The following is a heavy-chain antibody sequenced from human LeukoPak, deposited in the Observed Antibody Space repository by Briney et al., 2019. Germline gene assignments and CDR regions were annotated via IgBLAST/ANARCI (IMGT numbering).Heavy chain of an antibody. CDR2: IGGSGGST. V-gene: IGHV3-23*01. CDR1: GFTFSSYA. J-gene: IGHJ5*02. Sequence: GGSLRLSCAASGFTFSSYAMSWVRQAPGKGLEWVSAIGGSGGSTYYADSVKGRFTTSRDNSKNTLYLQMNSLRAEDTAVYYCAKDPDCSSTSCYDFRFDPWGQGTLVTVPS. CDR3: AKDPDCSSTSCYDFRFDP. D-gene: IGHD2-2*01.